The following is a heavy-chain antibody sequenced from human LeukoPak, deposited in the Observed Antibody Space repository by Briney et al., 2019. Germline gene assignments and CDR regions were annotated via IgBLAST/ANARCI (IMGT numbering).Heavy chain of an antibody. Sequence: PSETLSLTCTVSGDSISNYYWNWIRQPAGKGLEWIGRLSSSGSTNYNPSLKSRVTISVDKYKNQVSLKLHSVTAADTAVYYCARGVVPAEINYYYYYMDVWGKGTTVTVSS. D-gene: IGHD2-2*01. CDR3: ARGVVPAEINYYYYYMDV. J-gene: IGHJ6*03. V-gene: IGHV4-4*07. CDR2: LSSSGST. CDR1: GDSISNYY.